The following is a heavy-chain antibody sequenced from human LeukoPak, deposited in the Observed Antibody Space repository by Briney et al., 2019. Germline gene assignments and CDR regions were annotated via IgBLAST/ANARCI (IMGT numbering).Heavy chain of an antibody. V-gene: IGHV3-74*01. D-gene: IGHD2-2*01. Sequence: GGSLRLSCAASGFTFSSYWMHWVRQAPGKGLVWVSRINSDGSSTSYADSVKGRFTISRDNAKNTLYLRMNSLRAEDTAVYYCGRVGGPGAVDYWGQGTLVTVSS. CDR3: GRVGGPGAVDY. J-gene: IGHJ4*02. CDR1: GFTFSSYW. CDR2: INSDGSST.